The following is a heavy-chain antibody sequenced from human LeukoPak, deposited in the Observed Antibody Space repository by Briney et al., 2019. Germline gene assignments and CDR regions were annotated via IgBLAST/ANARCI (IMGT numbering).Heavy chain of an antibody. CDR1: GYTFTGHY. CDR3: ARVRSHFEGRKDAFDI. J-gene: IGHJ3*02. D-gene: IGHD1-14*01. V-gene: IGHV1-2*02. CDR2: INPNSGDT. Sequence: ASVKVSCKASGYTFTGHYIHWVRQAPGQGLEWMGWINPNSGDTNYAQKFQGRVTMTRDTSISTAYMELSRLRSDDTAVYYCARVRSHFEGRKDAFDIWGQGTMVTVSS.